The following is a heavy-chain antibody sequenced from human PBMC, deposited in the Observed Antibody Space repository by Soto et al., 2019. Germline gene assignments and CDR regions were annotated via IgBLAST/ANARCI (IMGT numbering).Heavy chain of an antibody. CDR1: GFTFSTYA. CDR3: AKDSGYSRGWYWFDP. CDR2: ISASGDDT. Sequence: GGSLRLSCAASGFTFSTYALSWVRQAPGKGLEWVSTISASGDDTYYAHSVKGRFTISRDNSKNTLFLQVNSLRAEDTALYYCAKDSGYSRGWYWFDPWGQGTLVTVSS. D-gene: IGHD6-19*01. J-gene: IGHJ5*02. V-gene: IGHV3-23*01.